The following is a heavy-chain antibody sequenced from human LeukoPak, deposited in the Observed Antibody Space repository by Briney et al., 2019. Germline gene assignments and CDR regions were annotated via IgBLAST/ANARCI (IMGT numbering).Heavy chain of an antibody. V-gene: IGHV4-34*01. CDR1: GGSFSGYY. Sequence: SETLSLTCAVYGGSFSGYYWSWIRQPPGKGLEWIGEINHSGSTNYNPSPKSRVTISVDTSKNQFSLKLSSVTAADTAVYYCARSSEWFSHDAFDIWGQGTMVTVSS. CDR3: ARSSEWFSHDAFDI. J-gene: IGHJ3*02. CDR2: INHSGST. D-gene: IGHD3-3*01.